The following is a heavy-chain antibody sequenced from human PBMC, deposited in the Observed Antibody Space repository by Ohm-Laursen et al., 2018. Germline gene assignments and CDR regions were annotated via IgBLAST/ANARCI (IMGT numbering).Heavy chain of an antibody. CDR3: ARGDTYGFDY. J-gene: IGHJ4*02. Sequence: SVKVSCKASGYTFDSFGITWVRQAPGQGLEWMGWISPYSGQTKYALKLQGRVTMTTDTSTSTAYMDVRGLRSDDTAVYYCARGDTYGFDYWGQGTLVTVSS. CDR1: GYTFDSFG. D-gene: IGHD3-10*01. CDR2: ISPYSGQT. V-gene: IGHV1-18*01.